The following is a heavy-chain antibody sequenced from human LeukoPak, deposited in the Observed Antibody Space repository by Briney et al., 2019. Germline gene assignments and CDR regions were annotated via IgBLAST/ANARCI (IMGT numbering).Heavy chain of an antibody. CDR3: AKGFGVTTRLTPFDS. D-gene: IGHD1-1*01. J-gene: IGHJ5*01. CDR1: GFIFGTYV. CDR2: ISGSGGTT. V-gene: IGHV3-23*01. Sequence: GGSLRLPCVASGFIFGTYVMNWVRQAPGKGLEWISGISGSGGTTFYADSVKGRFTISRDNSKNTLYLQMHSLRAEDTALYYCAKGFGVTTRLTPFDSWGQGALVTVSS.